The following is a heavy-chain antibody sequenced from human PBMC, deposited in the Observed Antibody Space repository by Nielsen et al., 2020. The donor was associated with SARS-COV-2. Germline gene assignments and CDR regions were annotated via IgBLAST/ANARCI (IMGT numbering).Heavy chain of an antibody. CDR3: AREGADSSGYLDWFDP. J-gene: IGHJ5*02. CDR1: GGSFSGYD. Sequence: SETLSLTCAVYGGSFSGYDRTWIRQPPGKGLEWIGEINHSGGTKYGPSVKSRVFISIDTSKNHFSLKLSSVTAADTAVYYCAREGADSSGYLDWFDPWGQGTLVTVSS. V-gene: IGHV4-34*01. CDR2: INHSGGT. D-gene: IGHD3-22*01.